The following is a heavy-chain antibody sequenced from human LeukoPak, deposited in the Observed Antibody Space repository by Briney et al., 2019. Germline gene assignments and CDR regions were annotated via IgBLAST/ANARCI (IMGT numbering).Heavy chain of an antibody. CDR3: ARCDHYYDSSGTISYFDY. J-gene: IGHJ4*02. CDR2: IYYSGST. V-gene: IGHV4-39*01. D-gene: IGHD3-22*01. Sequence: QSAESLSLTCTVSGGSIRSSSYYWGWIRQPPGKGLEWVGCIYYSGSTYYNPSLKSRVAISVDTSKKQFSLKLSSVTAADTAVYYCARCDHYYDSSGTISYFDYWGQGTLVTVSS. CDR1: GGSIRSSSYY.